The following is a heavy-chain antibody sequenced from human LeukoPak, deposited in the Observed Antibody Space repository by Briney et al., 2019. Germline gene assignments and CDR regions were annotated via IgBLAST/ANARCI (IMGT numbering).Heavy chain of an antibody. Sequence: TSETLSLTCAVYGGSFSGYYWSWIRQPPGKGLEWIGEINHSGSTNYNPSLKSRVTISVDTSKNQFSLKLSSVTAADTAVYYCARGNIAVAGTGFDYWGQGTLVTVSS. J-gene: IGHJ4*02. V-gene: IGHV4-34*01. D-gene: IGHD6-19*01. CDR3: ARGNIAVAGTGFDY. CDR2: INHSGST. CDR1: GGSFSGYY.